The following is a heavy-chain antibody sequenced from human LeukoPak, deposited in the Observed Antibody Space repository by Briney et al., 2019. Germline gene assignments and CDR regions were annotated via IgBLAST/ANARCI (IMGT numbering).Heavy chain of an antibody. CDR3: ARVYHSSSGRAIDY. Sequence: GGSLRLSCAASGFTFTSYWMSWVRQAPGKGLEWVANIKQDGSEKYYVDSVKGRFTISRDNAKNSLYLQMNSLRAEDTAVYYCARVYHSSSGRAIDYWGQGILVTVSS. CDR2: IKQDGSEK. CDR1: GFTFTSYW. D-gene: IGHD6-6*01. V-gene: IGHV3-7*01. J-gene: IGHJ4*02.